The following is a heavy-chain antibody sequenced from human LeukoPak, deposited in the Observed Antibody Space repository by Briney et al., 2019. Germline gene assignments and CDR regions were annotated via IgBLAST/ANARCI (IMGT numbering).Heavy chain of an antibody. CDR2: IYSGGST. J-gene: IGHJ4*02. V-gene: IGHV3-66*01. Sequence: GGSLKLSCAASGLTFSGSAIHWVRQAPGKGLEWVSVIYSGGSTYYADSVKGRFTISRDNSKNTLYLQMNSLRAEDTAVYYCARDDYGDYYFDYWGQGTLVTVSS. CDR3: ARDDYGDYYFDY. D-gene: IGHD4-17*01. CDR1: GLTFSGSA.